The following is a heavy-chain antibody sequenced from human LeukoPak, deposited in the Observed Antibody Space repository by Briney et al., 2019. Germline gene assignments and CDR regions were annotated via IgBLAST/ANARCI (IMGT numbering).Heavy chain of an antibody. CDR3: ARRIAAAWFTSGYFQH. J-gene: IGHJ1*01. Sequence: SETLSLTCTVSGGSLSSYYWSWIRQPPGKGLEWIGEINHSGSTNYNPSLKSRVTISVDTSKNQFSLKLSSVTAADTAVYYCARRIAAAWFTSGYFQHWGQGTLVTVSS. D-gene: IGHD6-13*01. CDR2: INHSGST. CDR1: GGSLSSYY. V-gene: IGHV4-34*01.